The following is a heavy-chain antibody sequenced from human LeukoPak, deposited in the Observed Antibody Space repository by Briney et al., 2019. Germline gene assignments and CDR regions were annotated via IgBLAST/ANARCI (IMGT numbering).Heavy chain of an antibody. J-gene: IGHJ2*01. CDR3: AKKRSSGPGDFDL. Sequence: PGGSLRLSCAASGFTFSNYAMSWVRQAPGKGLEWVSAITGSSGSTYYADSVRGRFTISRDNSKNTLYLQMNSLRAGDTAVYYCAKKRSSGPGDFDLWGRGTLVTVSS. CDR2: ITGSSGST. V-gene: IGHV3-23*01. D-gene: IGHD6-19*01. CDR1: GFTFSNYA.